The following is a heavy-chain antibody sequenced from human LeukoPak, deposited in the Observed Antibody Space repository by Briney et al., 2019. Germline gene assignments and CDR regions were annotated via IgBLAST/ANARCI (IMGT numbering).Heavy chain of an antibody. D-gene: IGHD3-10*01. V-gene: IGHV3-64*01. CDR3: ARDDYSASGIYYGMAV. Sequence: GGSLRLSCAASGFTFSTYSMHWVRQAPGKGLEYVSTTIKRGGTTYYANSVKVRFTCSRYNSKNTLYLQLGSLRAEDMAVYYCARDDYSASGIYYGMAVWGKGNTVTVSS. J-gene: IGHJ6*04. CDR2: TIKRGGTT. CDR1: GFTFSTYS.